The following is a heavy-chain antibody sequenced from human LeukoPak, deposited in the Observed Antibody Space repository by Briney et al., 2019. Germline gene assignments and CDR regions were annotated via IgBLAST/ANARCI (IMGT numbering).Heavy chain of an antibody. D-gene: IGHD3-22*01. CDR1: GYTFTSYG. J-gene: IGHJ4*02. Sequence: ASVKVSCKASGYTFTSYGISWVRQAPGQGLEWMGWISAYNGNTNYAQKLQGRVTMTTDTSTSTAYMELRSLRSDDTAVYYCARDRGNYYDSSGYLPFDYWGQGTLVTVSS. CDR3: ARDRGNYYDSSGYLPFDY. CDR2: ISAYNGNT. V-gene: IGHV1-18*01.